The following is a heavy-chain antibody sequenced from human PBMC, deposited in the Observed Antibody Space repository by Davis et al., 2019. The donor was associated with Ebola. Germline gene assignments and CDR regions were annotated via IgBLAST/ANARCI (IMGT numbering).Heavy chain of an antibody. CDR3: ARGSGINSPTLTDYYMDV. J-gene: IGHJ6*03. CDR2: ISTSSSTI. Sequence: GESLKISCAASGFTFSSYSMNWVRQAPGRGLAWLSYISTSSSTIYYADSVKGRSTISRDNAKNSLSLQMNRLRDEDKAVYYCARGSGINSPTLTDYYMDVWGKGTTVTVSS. CDR1: GFTFSSYS. D-gene: IGHD1-1*01. V-gene: IGHV3-48*02.